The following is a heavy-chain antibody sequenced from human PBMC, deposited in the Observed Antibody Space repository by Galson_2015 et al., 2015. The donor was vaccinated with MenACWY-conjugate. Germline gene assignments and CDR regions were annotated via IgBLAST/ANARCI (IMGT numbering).Heavy chain of an antibody. V-gene: IGHV3-53*01. Sequence: SLRLSCAVSGFTVSSSYMTWVRQAPGKGLEWVSVIYSDGSTYNADSVKGRFTISRDNAKNTLYLQMNSLRAEDTAVYYCARELRNYWYFDLWGRGTLVSVSS. CDR2: IYSDGST. CDR1: GFTVSSSY. J-gene: IGHJ2*01. CDR3: ARELRNYWYFDL.